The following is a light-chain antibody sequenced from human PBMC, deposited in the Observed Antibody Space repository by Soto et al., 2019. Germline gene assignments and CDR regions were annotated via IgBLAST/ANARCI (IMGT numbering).Light chain of an antibody. J-gene: IGLJ2*01. CDR1: SSDVGGYNY. V-gene: IGLV2-8*01. CDR2: EVT. Sequence: QSVLTQPPSASGSPGQSVTISCTGTSSDVGGYNYVSWYQHHPGKAPKVIIYEVTKRPSGVPDRFSGSKSGNTASLTVSGLQADDEADYHCSSYAGNNNVIFGGGTKLTVL. CDR3: SSYAGNNNVI.